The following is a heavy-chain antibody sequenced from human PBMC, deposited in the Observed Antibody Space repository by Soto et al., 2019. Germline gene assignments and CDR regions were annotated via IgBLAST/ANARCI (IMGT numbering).Heavy chain of an antibody. J-gene: IGHJ4*02. CDR2: TRNKANSYTT. Sequence: GGSLRLSCAASGFTFSDHYMDWVRQAPGKGLEWVGRTRNKANSYTTEYAASVKGRFTISRDDSKNSLYLQMNSLKTEDTAVYYCARGLGRALNDYWGQGTLVTVSS. CDR3: ARGLGRALNDY. CDR1: GFTFSDHY. V-gene: IGHV3-72*01.